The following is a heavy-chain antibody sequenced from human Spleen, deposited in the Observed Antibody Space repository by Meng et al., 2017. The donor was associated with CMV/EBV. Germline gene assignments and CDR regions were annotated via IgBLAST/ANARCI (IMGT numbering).Heavy chain of an antibody. V-gene: IGHV1-69*02. CDR3: ARDGKTKRWPMVGATMGSWFDP. J-gene: IGHJ5*02. Sequence: YIVSWVRQAPGQGLEWMGRVIPLLGMTDYTEKFQDRLTITADKSTSTAYMELSGLKSEDTAVYYCARDGKTKRWPMVGATMGSWFDPWGQGTLVTVSS. CDR2: VIPLLGMT. CDR1: YI. D-gene: IGHD1-26*01.